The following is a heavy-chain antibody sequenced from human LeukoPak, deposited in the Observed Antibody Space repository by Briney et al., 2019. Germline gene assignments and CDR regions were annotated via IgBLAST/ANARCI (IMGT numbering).Heavy chain of an antibody. CDR1: GYTFTSYY. CDR2: IDPSGGST. Sequence: ASVRVSCKASGYTFTSYYMHWVRQAPGQGLEWMGIIDPSGGSTRYPQKFQGRVTMTGDTSTSTVYMELSSLRFEDTAVYYCARGSTYCSSISCPMINCDYWGRGTLVTVSS. D-gene: IGHD2-2*01. V-gene: IGHV1-46*01. J-gene: IGHJ4*02. CDR3: ARGSTYCSSISCPMINCDY.